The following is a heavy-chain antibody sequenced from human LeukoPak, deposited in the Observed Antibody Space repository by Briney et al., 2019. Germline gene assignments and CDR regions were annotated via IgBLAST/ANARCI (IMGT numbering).Heavy chain of an antibody. CDR3: AREAGWDKFDY. Sequence: PGGSLRLSCAASGFTFSNYWMHWVRQAPGKGLEWVANIKPDGNEKYYVDSAKGRFTISRDDAKNSLYLQINSLRADDTAMYYCAREAGWDKFDYWGQGTLVTVSS. J-gene: IGHJ4*02. D-gene: IGHD6-19*01. CDR2: IKPDGNEK. V-gene: IGHV3-7*05. CDR1: GFTFSNYW.